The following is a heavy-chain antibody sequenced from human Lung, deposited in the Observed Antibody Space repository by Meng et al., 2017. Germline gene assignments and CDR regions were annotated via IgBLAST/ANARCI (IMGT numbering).Heavy chain of an antibody. V-gene: IGHV4-34*01. CDR3: ARGPTTMAHDFDY. Sequence: QGQLQHGGAGLLKPSETLSLTCVVSGGSFSDYYWSWIRQPPGKGLEWIGEINHSGSTNYNPSLESRATISVDTSQNNLSLKLSSVTAADSAVYYCARGPTTMAHDFDYWGQGTLVTVSS. CDR2: INHSGST. CDR1: GGSFSDYY. D-gene: IGHD4-11*01. J-gene: IGHJ4*02.